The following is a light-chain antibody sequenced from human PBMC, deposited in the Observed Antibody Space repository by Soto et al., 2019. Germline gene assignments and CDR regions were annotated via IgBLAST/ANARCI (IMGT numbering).Light chain of an antibody. CDR2: EGS. CDR1: SSDVGIYNL. CDR3: CSYAGSSTYV. Sequence: QSVLTQPASVSGSPGQSITISCTGTSSDVGIYNLVSWYQQHPGKAPKLLIYEGSNRPSGVSNRFSGSKSGSTASLTISGLQAEDEADYYCCSYAGSSTYVFGTGTKLTVL. V-gene: IGLV2-23*01. J-gene: IGLJ1*01.